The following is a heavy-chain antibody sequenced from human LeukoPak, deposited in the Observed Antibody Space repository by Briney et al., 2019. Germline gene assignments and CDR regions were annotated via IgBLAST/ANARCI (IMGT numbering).Heavy chain of an antibody. CDR3: ARTGTWITIDI. Sequence: SETLSLTCTVSGGTISSSSYYWGWIRQPAGKGLEWIGSIYYSGSTYYNPSLKSRVTISVDTSKNQFSLKLSSVTAADTAVYYCARTGTWITIDIWGQGTMVTVSS. D-gene: IGHD5-12*01. V-gene: IGHV4-39*01. CDR2: IYYSGST. CDR1: GGTISSSSYY. J-gene: IGHJ3*02.